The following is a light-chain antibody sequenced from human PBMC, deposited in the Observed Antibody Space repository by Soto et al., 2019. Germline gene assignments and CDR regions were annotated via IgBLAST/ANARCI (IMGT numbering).Light chain of an antibody. Sequence: QSALTQPPSVSGAPGQRVTISCTGTSSNIGSGYDVHWYQHLPGTAPKLLIYGNTIRPSGVPDRFSGSKSGTSASPAITGLQAEDEADYYCQSYDRSLRGYVFGTGTKVTVL. CDR3: QSYDRSLRGYV. CDR2: GNT. V-gene: IGLV1-40*01. CDR1: SSNIGSGYD. J-gene: IGLJ1*01.